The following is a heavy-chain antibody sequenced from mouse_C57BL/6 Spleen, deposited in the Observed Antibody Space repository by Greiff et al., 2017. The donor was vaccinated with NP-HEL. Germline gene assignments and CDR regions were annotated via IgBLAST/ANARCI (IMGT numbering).Heavy chain of an antibody. CDR1: GFTFSDYY. CDR2: INYDGSST. CDR3: ARDVPMDY. Sequence: EVQLVESEGGLVQPGSSMKLSCTASGFTFSDYYMAWVRQVPEKGLEWVANINYDGSSTYYLDSLKSRFIISRDNAKNILYLQMSSLKSEDTATYYCARDVPMDYWGQGTSVIVSS. V-gene: IGHV5-16*01. J-gene: IGHJ4*01.